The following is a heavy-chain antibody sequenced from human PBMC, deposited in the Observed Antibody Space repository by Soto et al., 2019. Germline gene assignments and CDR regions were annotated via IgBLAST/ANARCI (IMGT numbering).Heavy chain of an antibody. Sequence: GGSLRLSCAASGFTFSSHAMHWVRQAPGEGLEWVAVISYDGSNKYDADSVKGRFTISRDNSKNTLYLQMNSLRAEDTAVYYCARQQHLVDYYGMDVWGRGTTVTVSS. D-gene: IGHD6-13*01. CDR3: ARQQHLVDYYGMDV. J-gene: IGHJ6*02. V-gene: IGHV3-30-3*01. CDR1: GFTFSSHA. CDR2: ISYDGSNK.